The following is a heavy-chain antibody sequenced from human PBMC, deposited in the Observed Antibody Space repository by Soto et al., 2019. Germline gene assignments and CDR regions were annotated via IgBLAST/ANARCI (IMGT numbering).Heavy chain of an antibody. CDR2: VSGSGGRT. V-gene: IGHV3-23*01. CDR3: AKTPYYDSSGIGLPTFSFDY. Sequence: PGGSLRLSCAVSGFTFSTYALSWVRQAPGKGLEWVSAVSGSGGRTYYADSVKGRFTISRDNSKNTLYLHMNSLRAEDTAVYYCAKTPYYDSSGIGLPTFSFDYWGQGTLVTVSS. J-gene: IGHJ4*02. D-gene: IGHD3-22*01. CDR1: GFTFSTYA.